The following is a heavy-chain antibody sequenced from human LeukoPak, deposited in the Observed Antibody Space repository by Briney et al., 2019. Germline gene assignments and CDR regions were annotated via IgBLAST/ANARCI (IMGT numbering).Heavy chain of an antibody. D-gene: IGHD1-26*01. V-gene: IGHV4-61*02. Sequence: SETLSFTCTVSGGSISSGSYYWSWIRQPAGKGLEWIGRIYTSGSTNYNPSLKSRVTISVDTSKNQFSLKLSSVTAADTAVYYCARGKEWEPIHYYYYMDVWGKGTTVTVSS. CDR2: IYTSGST. J-gene: IGHJ6*03. CDR1: GGSISSGSYY. CDR3: ARGKEWEPIHYYYYMDV.